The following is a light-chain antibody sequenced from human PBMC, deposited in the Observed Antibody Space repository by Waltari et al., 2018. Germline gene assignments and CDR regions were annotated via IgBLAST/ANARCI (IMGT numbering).Light chain of an antibody. J-gene: IGKJ2*01. V-gene: IGKV3-15*01. CDR2: GAS. Sequence: EIVMTQSPVTLSVSPGERAALSCRSSQSVRTNLAWYQQRPGQTPRLLIYGASTRAAEIPARFSGSGSGTEFTLTISSLQSEDFAVYYCQQYNDWPYTFG. CDR1: QSVRTN. CDR3: QQYNDWPYT.